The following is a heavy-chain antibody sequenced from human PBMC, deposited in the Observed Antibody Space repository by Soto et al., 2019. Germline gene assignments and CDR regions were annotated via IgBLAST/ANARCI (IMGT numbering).Heavy chain of an antibody. J-gene: IGHJ4*02. Sequence: ASVKVSCKASGDTFSFYTINWVRQAPGLGLEWMGRVNPILSMSNYAQKFQGRVTMTADKSTSTAYMELRSLRSEDTAFYYCARDLGQQLVDYWGQGTLVTVSS. CDR2: VNPILSMS. D-gene: IGHD6-13*01. CDR1: GDTFSFYT. CDR3: ARDLGQQLVDY. V-gene: IGHV1-69*04.